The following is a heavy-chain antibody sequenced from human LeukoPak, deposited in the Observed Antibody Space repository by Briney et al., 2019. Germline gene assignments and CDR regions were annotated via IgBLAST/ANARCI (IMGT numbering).Heavy chain of an antibody. V-gene: IGHV3-7*01. D-gene: IGHD3-10*01. CDR2: INQDGTEK. J-gene: IGHJ6*03. Sequence: GGSLRLSCAASGFSFTTYWMSWVRQAPGKGLEWVANINQDGTEKYYVDSVKGRFTISRDNAKNSLYLQMNSLRVEDTAVYYCAKVAKLPAITMIRGVRVSYYMDVWGKGTTVTISS. CDR3: AKVAKLPAITMIRGVRVSYYMDV. CDR1: GFSFTTYW.